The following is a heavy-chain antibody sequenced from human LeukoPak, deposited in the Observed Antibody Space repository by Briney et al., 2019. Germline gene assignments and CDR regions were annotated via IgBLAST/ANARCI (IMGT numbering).Heavy chain of an antibody. CDR2: MSYDGSNI. V-gene: IGHV3-30*18. J-gene: IGHJ4*02. CDR3: AKVTPGSTARKSGLDY. Sequence: GRSLRLSCAASGLTVSTYGMDWVRQTPGKGLEWVAVMSYDGSNIYYGDSVKGRFTISRDNSKNTLYLQMNTLRVEDTALYYCAKVTPGSTARKSGLDYWGQGTLVTVSS. D-gene: IGHD2-21*02. CDR1: GLTVSTYG.